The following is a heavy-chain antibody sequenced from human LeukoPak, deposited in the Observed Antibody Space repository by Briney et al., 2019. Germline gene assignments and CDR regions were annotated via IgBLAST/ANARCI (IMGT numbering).Heavy chain of an antibody. D-gene: IGHD6-19*01. CDR2: IYYSGGT. CDR1: GGSISSYY. CDR3: ARGISMGGSDWYIYYYMDV. Sequence: SETLSLTCTVSGGSISSYYWSWIRQPPGKGLEWIGYIYYSGGTNYNPSLKSRVTTSVDTSKNQFSLKLSSMTAADTAVYYCARGISMGGSDWYIYYYMDVWGKGTTVTVSS. V-gene: IGHV4-59*01. J-gene: IGHJ6*03.